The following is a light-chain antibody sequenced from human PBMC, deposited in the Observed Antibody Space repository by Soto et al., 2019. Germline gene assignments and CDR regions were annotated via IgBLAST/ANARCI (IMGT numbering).Light chain of an antibody. V-gene: IGLV4-69*01. CDR2: LNSDGSH. Sequence: QSVLTQSPSASASLGASGKLTCTLSSGHSSYAIAWHQQQPETGPRYLMKLNSDGSHSKGDGIPDRFSGSSSGAERYLTISSLQSEDEADYYCQTWGTGTVVFGGGTKLTVL. CDR3: QTWGTGTVV. CDR1: SGHSSYA. J-gene: IGLJ2*01.